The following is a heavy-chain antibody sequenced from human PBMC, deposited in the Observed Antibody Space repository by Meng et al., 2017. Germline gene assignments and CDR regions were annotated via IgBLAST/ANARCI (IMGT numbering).Heavy chain of an antibody. Sequence: ASVKVSCKASGYTFTSSGISWVRQPPGQGLEWMGWISAYNGNTNYAQKLQGRVTMTTDTSTSTAYMELRSLRSDDTAVYYCASGPGSGYSFDYWGQGTLVTVSS. CDR3: ASGPGSGYSFDY. D-gene: IGHD3-3*01. CDR2: ISAYNGNT. CDR1: GYTFTSSG. V-gene: IGHV1-18*01. J-gene: IGHJ4*02.